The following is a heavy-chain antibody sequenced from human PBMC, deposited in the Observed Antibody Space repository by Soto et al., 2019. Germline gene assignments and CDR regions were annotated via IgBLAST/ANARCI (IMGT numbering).Heavy chain of an antibody. Sequence: LRLSCAASGFTFSSYGMHWVRQAPGKGLEWVAVISYDGSNKCYADSVKGRFTISRDNSKNTLYLQMNSLRAEDTAVYYCAKDTDYYDSSGYYDYWGQGTLVTVSS. V-gene: IGHV3-30*18. CDR3: AKDTDYYDSSGYYDY. D-gene: IGHD3-22*01. CDR2: ISYDGSNK. CDR1: GFTFSSYG. J-gene: IGHJ4*02.